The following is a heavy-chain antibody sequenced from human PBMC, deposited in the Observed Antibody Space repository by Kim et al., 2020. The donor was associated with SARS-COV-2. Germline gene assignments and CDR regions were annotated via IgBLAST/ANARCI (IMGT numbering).Heavy chain of an antibody. J-gene: IGHJ4*02. V-gene: IGHV6-1*01. D-gene: IGHD2-8*02. Sequence: NDYAVSVKSRITIDPDTSKNQFSLQLNSVTPEDTAIYYCTRGTPSTGFAQWGQGTLVTVAS. CDR2: N. CDR3: TRGTPSTGFAQ.